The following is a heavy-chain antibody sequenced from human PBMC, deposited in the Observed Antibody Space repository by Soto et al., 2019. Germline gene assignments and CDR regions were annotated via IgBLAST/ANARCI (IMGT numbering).Heavy chain of an antibody. J-gene: IGHJ6*02. Sequence: GGSLRLSCAASGFTFSSYAMSWVRQAPGKGLEWVSAISGSGGSTYYADSVKGRFTISRDNSKNTLYLQMNSLRAEDTAVYYCAKDPITMVRGVFNYYYYGMDVWGQGTKVTVSS. V-gene: IGHV3-23*01. CDR2: ISGSGGST. CDR3: AKDPITMVRGVFNYYYYGMDV. D-gene: IGHD3-10*01. CDR1: GFTFSSYA.